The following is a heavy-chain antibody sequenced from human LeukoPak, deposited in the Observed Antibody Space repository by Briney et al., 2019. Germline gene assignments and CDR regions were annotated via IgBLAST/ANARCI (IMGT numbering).Heavy chain of an antibody. CDR1: GYTFTSYY. J-gene: IGHJ4*02. Sequence: ASVTVSCKASGYTFTSYYMHWVRQAPGQGLEWMGIINPSGGTTNYAQRFPGRVTMTRDMSTSTVYMELSSLRSEDTAVYYCARGYSSSYRIDYWGQGTLVTVSS. V-gene: IGHV1-46*01. CDR3: ARGYSSSYRIDY. CDR2: INPSGGTT. D-gene: IGHD6-6*01.